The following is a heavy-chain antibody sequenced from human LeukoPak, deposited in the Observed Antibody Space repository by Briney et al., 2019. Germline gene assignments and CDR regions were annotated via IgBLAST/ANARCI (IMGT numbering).Heavy chain of an antibody. V-gene: IGHV4-59*08. CDR2: ISDSGST. CDR1: GGSISSYY. D-gene: IGHD1-26*01. CDR3: ATLGNGRTFDN. J-gene: IGHJ4*02. Sequence: SETLSLTCTVSGGSISSYYWNWVRQPPGKGLEWIGYISDSGSTTYNPSLKSRVSMSVDTSKNRFSLKLSSVTAADTAVYYCATLGNGRTFDNWGQGTLVTVSS.